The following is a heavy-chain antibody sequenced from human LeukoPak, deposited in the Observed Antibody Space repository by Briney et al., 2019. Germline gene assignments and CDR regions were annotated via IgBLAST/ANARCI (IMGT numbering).Heavy chain of an antibody. J-gene: IGHJ4*02. CDR2: INHSGST. Sequence: SETLSLTCAVYGGSFSGYYWSWIRQPPGKGLEWIGEINHSGSTNYNPSLKSRVTISVDTSKNQFSLKLSSVTAADTAVYYCARARTFQWPPRPYDSSGYCHFDYWGQGTLVTVSS. D-gene: IGHD3-22*01. CDR3: ARARTFQWPPRPYDSSGYCHFDY. V-gene: IGHV4-34*01. CDR1: GGSFSGYY.